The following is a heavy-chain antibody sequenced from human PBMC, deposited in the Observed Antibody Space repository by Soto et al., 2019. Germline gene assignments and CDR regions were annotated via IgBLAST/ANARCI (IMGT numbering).Heavy chain of an antibody. J-gene: IGHJ4*02. CDR3: ARVHGRGTNGVYNPFDY. CDR1: GFTFSSYA. CDR2: ISYDGSNK. D-gene: IGHD2-8*01. V-gene: IGHV3-30-3*01. Sequence: QVQLVESGGGVVQPGRSLRLSCAASGFTFSSYAMHWVRQAPGKGLEWVAVISYDGSNKYYADSVKGRFTISRDNSKNTLYLQMNSLRAEDTAVYYCARVHGRGTNGVYNPFDYWGQGTLVTVSS.